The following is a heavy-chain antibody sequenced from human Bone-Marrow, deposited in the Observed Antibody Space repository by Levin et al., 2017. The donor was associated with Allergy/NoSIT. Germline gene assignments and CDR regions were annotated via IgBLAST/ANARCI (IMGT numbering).Heavy chain of an antibody. D-gene: IGHD2-15*01. V-gene: IGHV4-30-2*01. J-gene: IGHJ2*01. CDR2: IYHSGTT. CDR3: ARANGGRLRYWYFDL. CDR1: GDSISSGGYS. Sequence: KSSETLSLTCAVSGDSISSGGYSWSWIRQPPGKGLEWIGYIYHSGTTYYKPSLKSRVTISVDRFKNQFSLKLTSVTAADTAVYYCARANGGRLRYWYFDLWGRGTLVTVSS.